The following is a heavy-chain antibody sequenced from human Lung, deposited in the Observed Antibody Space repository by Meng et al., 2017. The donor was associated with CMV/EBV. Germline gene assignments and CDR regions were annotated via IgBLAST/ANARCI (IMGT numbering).Heavy chain of an antibody. Sequence: GESXKISXAASGFTVSSNYMSWVRQAPGKGLEWVSVIYSSGSTYYADSVKGRFTISRDNSKNTLYLQMNSLRAEDTAVYYCARAMTLALAGVPSEFDPWGQGTLVTVSS. CDR1: GFTVSSNY. V-gene: IGHV3-66*02. CDR2: IYSSGST. CDR3: ARAMTLALAGVPSEFDP. D-gene: IGHD6-13*01. J-gene: IGHJ5*02.